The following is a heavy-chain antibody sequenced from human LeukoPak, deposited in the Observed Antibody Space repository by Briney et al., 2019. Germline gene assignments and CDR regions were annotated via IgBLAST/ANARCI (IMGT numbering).Heavy chain of an antibody. CDR3: ARVGEDAFDI. CDR2: ISGSSSNI. Sequence: PGGSLRLSCAASGFTFSSYSMIWVRQAPGKGLEWVSYISGSSSNIHYEDSVKGRFTISRDNAKNSLYLQMNSLRAEDTAVYYCARVGEDAFDIWGQGTMVTVSS. D-gene: IGHD2-21*01. CDR1: GFTFSSYS. V-gene: IGHV3-48*04. J-gene: IGHJ3*02.